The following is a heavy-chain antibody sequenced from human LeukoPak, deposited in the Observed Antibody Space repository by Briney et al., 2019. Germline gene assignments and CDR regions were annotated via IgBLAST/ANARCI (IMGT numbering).Heavy chain of an antibody. CDR3: ARTQGRSYYFDY. D-gene: IGHD1-26*01. J-gene: IGHJ4*02. CDR1: GYTFTRYY. Sequence: ASVKVSCKASGYTFTRYYMHWVRQAPGQGLEWMGIINPSGGSTSYAQKFQGRVTMTRDTSKNQFSLKLSSVTAADTAVYYCARTQGRSYYFDYWGQGTLVTVSS. V-gene: IGHV1-46*01. CDR2: INPSGGST.